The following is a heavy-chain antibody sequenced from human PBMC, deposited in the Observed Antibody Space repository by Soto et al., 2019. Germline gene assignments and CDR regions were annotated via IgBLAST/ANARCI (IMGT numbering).Heavy chain of an antibody. Sequence: QITLKESGPTLVRPTQTLTLTCTFSGFSLSTSGLGVGWIRQPPGKALEWLALIYWNDDKRYSPSLKARLTITKDTSKNQVVLTMTNMDPVDTATYYCAHRPSGWYLFDSLGQGTLVTVSS. V-gene: IGHV2-5*01. CDR1: GFSLSTSGLG. D-gene: IGHD6-19*01. J-gene: IGHJ4*02. CDR2: IYWNDDK. CDR3: AHRPSGWYLFDS.